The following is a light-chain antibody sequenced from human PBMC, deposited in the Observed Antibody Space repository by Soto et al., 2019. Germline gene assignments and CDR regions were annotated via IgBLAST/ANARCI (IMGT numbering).Light chain of an antibody. CDR2: DNN. J-gene: IGLJ3*02. V-gene: IGLV1-51*02. CDR3: ATRDDSQSAV. CDR1: SSNIGNNF. Sequence: QSALTQPPSVSAAPGEKVTISCSGSSSNIGNNFVSWYQRLPGAAPKLLIYDNNQRPSGIPDRFSGSKSGTSATLGITGLQTGDEAEYFCATRDDSQSAVFGVGTKLTVL.